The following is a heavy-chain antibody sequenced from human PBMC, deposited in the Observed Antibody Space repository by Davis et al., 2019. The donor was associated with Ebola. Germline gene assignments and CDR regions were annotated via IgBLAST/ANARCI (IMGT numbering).Heavy chain of an antibody. Sequence: PGGFLRLSCASSAFSFTTYTMNWVRQAPGKGLEWVSSITSNGYIYYADSVKGRFTISRDNAKSSLYLQMNSLRAEDTAVYYCASGLRGYSYGNWYDTRGQGTLVTVSS. J-gene: IGHJ5*02. CDR1: AFSFTTYT. D-gene: IGHD5-18*01. CDR2: ITSNGYI. CDR3: ASGLRGYSYGNWYDT. V-gene: IGHV3-21*01.